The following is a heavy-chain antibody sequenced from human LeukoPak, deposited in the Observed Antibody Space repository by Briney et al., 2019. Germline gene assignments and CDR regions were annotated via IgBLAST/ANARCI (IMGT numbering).Heavy chain of an antibody. V-gene: IGHV4-4*07. CDR1: GGSISSYY. CDR2: IYTSGST. J-gene: IGHJ2*01. D-gene: IGHD2-15*01. CDR3: ARVRDCSGGSCYYNPDWYFDL. Sequence: SETLSLTCTVSGGSISSYYWSWIRQPAGKGLEWIGRIYTSGSTNYNPSLKSRVTMSVDTSKNQFSLKLSSVTAADTAVYYCARVRDCSGGSCYYNPDWYFDLWGRGTLVTVSS.